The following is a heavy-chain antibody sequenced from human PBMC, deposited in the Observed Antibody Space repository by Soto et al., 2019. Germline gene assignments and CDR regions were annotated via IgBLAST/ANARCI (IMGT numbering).Heavy chain of an antibody. V-gene: IGHV3-48*01. CDR1: GFTFSAYS. J-gene: IGHJ4*02. Sequence: GGSLRLSCTASGFTFSAYSMNWVRQTPGKGLEWISYITSSGNGIYYADYVEGRFTISRDNARYSLYLQMDSLRAKDTVLYYCTRAPNALDYWGKGTVVTVS. CDR3: TRAPNALDY. CDR2: ITSSGNGI. D-gene: IGHD2-8*01.